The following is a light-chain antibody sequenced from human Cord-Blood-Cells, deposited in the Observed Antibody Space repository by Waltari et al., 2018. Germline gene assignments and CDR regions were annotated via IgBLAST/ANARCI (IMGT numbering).Light chain of an antibody. CDR3: QSYDSSLSGSV. J-gene: IGLJ1*01. Sequence: QSVLTQPPSASGAPGPRVTISCTGSSHNNGAGHDVHWYQQLPGTAPKLLIYGNSNRPSGVPDRFSGSKSGTSASLAITGLQAEDEADYYCQSYDSSLSGSVFGTGTKVTVL. V-gene: IGLV1-40*01. CDR1: SHNNGAGHD. CDR2: GNS.